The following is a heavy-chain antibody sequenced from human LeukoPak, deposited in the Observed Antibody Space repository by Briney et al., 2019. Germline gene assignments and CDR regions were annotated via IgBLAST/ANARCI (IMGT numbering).Heavy chain of an antibody. CDR2: IYHSGST. J-gene: IGHJ4*02. D-gene: IGHD6-13*01. CDR3: AREAIAAAGGMVDY. V-gene: IGHV4-4*02. Sequence: PSETLSLTCAVSGGSISSSNWWSWVRQPPGKGLEWIGEIYHSGSTNYNPSLKSRVTISVDKSKNQFSLKLSSVTAADTAVYYCAREAIAAAGGMVDYWGQGTLVTVSS. CDR1: GGSISSSNW.